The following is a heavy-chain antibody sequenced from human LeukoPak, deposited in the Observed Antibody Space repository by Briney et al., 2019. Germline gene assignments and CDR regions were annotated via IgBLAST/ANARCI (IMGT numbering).Heavy chain of an antibody. V-gene: IGHV4-34*01. J-gene: IGHJ4*02. Sequence: SETLSLTCAVYGGSLSGYYWSWIRQPPGKGLEWIGEINHSGSTNYNPSLKSRVTISVDTSKNQFSLKLSSVTATDTAVYYCARHYGPWGQGTLVTVSS. CDR3: ARHYGP. D-gene: IGHD3-16*01. CDR1: GGSLSGYY. CDR2: INHSGST.